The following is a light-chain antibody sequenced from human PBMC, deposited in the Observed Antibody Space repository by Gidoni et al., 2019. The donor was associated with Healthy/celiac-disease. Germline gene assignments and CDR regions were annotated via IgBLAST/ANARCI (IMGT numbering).Light chain of an antibody. CDR1: QSVLYSSNNKNY. CDR3: QQYYSTPLT. CDR2: WAS. J-gene: IGKJ5*01. V-gene: IGKV4-1*01. Sequence: DIVMTQSPDSLAGSLAERATINCKSSQSVLYSSNNKNYLAWYQQKPGQPPKLLIYWASTREAGVPARLSGSGSGTDFILTISSLQAEDVAVYYCQQYYSTPLTFGQGTRLEIK.